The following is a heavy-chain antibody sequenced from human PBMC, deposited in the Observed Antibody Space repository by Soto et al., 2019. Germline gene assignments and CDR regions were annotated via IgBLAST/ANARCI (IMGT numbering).Heavy chain of an antibody. CDR3: ARCDHKCNQGGHFDY. J-gene: IGHJ4*02. D-gene: IGHD2-15*01. Sequence: SETLSLTCSVSGDSISRGCYYWRWIRQHPGKGLEWSGYIYFNGNTYYNPSLKSRVAISVDTSKNEFSVELTSVTATDTAVYYCARCDHKCNQGGHFDYLCGGYQITVHS. CDR1: GDSISRGCYY. CDR2: IYFNGNT. V-gene: IGHV4-31*03.